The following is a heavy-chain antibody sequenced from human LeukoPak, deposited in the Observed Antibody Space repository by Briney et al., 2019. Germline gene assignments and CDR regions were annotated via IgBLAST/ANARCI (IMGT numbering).Heavy chain of an antibody. CDR3: ARRAYYDILTGFTGWAFDI. V-gene: IGHV3-23*01. Sequence: ETLSLTCTVSGGSISSNTYSWGWIRQPPGKGLEWVSAISGSGGSTYYADSVKGRFTISRDNSKNTLYLQMNSLRAEDTAVYYCARRAYYDILTGFTGWAFDIWGQGTMVTVSS. CDR2: ISGSGGST. J-gene: IGHJ3*02. CDR1: GGSISSNTYS. D-gene: IGHD3-9*01.